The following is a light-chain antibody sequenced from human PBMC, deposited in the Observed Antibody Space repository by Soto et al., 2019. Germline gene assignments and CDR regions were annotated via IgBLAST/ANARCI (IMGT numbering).Light chain of an antibody. CDR3: QQSKSFPLT. J-gene: IGKJ4*01. Sequence: DIQMTQSPSTVSASVGDRVTITCRASRDISRWLTWYQQKPGKAPKVLIYIASRLQSGVPSRFSGSESGTNFSLTISSLPPEDFASYYCQQSKSFPLTFGGGTKVEIK. CDR1: RDISRW. CDR2: IAS. V-gene: IGKV1-12*01.